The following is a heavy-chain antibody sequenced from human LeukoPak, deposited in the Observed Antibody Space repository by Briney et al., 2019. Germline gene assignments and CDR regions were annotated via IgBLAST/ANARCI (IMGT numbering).Heavy chain of an antibody. CDR3: ARIPGDSSGYNS. J-gene: IGHJ4*02. V-gene: IGHV1-2*02. CDR1: GYTFTGYY. CDR2: INPNSGGT. D-gene: IGHD3-22*01. Sequence: ASVKVSCKASGYTFTGYYIHWVRQAPGQGLGWMGWINPNSGGTSYAQKFQGRVTMTRDTSITTAYMELSRLTSDDTAMYYCARIPGDSSGYNSWGQGTLVTVSS.